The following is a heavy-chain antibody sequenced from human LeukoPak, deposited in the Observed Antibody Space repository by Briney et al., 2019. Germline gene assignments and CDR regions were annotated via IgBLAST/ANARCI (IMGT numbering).Heavy chain of an antibody. Sequence: PGGSLRLSCAASGFTFSSYAMSWVRQAPGKGLEWVSAISGSGGSTYYADSVKGRFTISRDNAKNSLYLQMNSLRAEDTAVYYCARVGDWNDYGFDYWGQGTLVTVSS. V-gene: IGHV3-23*01. D-gene: IGHD1-1*01. CDR2: ISGSGGST. J-gene: IGHJ4*02. CDR3: ARVGDWNDYGFDY. CDR1: GFTFSSYA.